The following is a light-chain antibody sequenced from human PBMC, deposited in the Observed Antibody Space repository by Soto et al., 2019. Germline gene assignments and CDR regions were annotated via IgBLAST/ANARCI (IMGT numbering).Light chain of an antibody. CDR1: SSDVGAYNY. Sequence: QSVLTQPPSASGSPGQSVTISCTGTSSDVGAYNYVSWYQQHPGKAPKLMIYDVSKRHSGVPYRFSGSKTGNAASLTVSGLQGEDEADYYCSSYGGSSWVFGGGTKLTVL. CDR2: DVS. CDR3: SSYGGSSWV. J-gene: IGLJ3*02. V-gene: IGLV2-8*01.